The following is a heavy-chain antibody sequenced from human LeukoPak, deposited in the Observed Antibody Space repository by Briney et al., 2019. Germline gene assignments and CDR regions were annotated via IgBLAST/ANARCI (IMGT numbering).Heavy chain of an antibody. CDR3: ARDRIYCSGGSCPSGYFDY. V-gene: IGHV3-53*01. D-gene: IGHD2-15*01. CDR2: IYSGGST. Sequence: GGSLRLSCAASGFTVSSNYMSWVRQAPGKGLEWVSVIYSGGSTYYADCVKGRFTISRDNSKNTLYLQMNSLRAEDTAVYYCARDRIYCSGGSCPSGYFDYWGQGTLVTVSS. J-gene: IGHJ4*02. CDR1: GFTVSSNY.